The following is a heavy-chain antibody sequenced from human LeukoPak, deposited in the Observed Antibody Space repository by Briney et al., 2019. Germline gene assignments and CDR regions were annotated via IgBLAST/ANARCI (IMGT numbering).Heavy chain of an antibody. Sequence: GASVKVSCKASGYTFTGHYMHWVRQAPGQGLEWIGRINPNSGGTNYAQKFQGRVTMTRDTSISTAYTELSRLRSDDTAVCYCARGTIGWLRVDYWGQGTLVTVSS. V-gene: IGHV1-2*06. CDR2: INPNSGGT. J-gene: IGHJ4*02. CDR3: ARGTIGWLRVDY. D-gene: IGHD5-12*01. CDR1: GYTFTGHY.